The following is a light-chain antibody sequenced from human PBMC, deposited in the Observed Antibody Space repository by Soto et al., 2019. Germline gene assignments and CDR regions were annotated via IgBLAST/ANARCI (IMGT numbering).Light chain of an antibody. Sequence: DLVLTQSPDSLAVSLGERATINCKSSQTVLYSSNNKNYLAWYQQKPGQAPRLLIYGASNRATGVPDRFSGSGSGTDFTLTISRLEPEDFAVYYCQQYGSSGTFGQGTKVDIK. CDR3: QQYGSSGT. J-gene: IGKJ1*01. CDR1: QTVLYSSNNKNY. CDR2: GAS. V-gene: IGKV4-1*01.